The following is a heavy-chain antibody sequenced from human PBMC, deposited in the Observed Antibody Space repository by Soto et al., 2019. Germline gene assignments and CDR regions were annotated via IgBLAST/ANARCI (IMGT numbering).Heavy chain of an antibody. CDR3: ARQWGESWYEMFDS. CDR2: VYYVGSK. V-gene: IGHV4-59*08. J-gene: IGHJ4*02. Sequence: SETLSLTCTVSGGSLGNYYWSWIRQPPGRGLEWIGYVYYVGSKNYNPSLRSRVTMSVDTSKNQFSLSLTSVTAADTAVHFCARQWGESWYEMFDSWSQGALVTVS. D-gene: IGHD6-13*01. CDR1: GGSLGNYY.